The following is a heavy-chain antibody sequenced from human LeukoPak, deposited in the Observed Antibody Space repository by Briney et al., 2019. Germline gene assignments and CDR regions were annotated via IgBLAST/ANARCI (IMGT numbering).Heavy chain of an antibody. CDR2: IYTSGST. CDR1: GGSISSYY. Sequence: SETLSLTCTVSGGSISSYYWSWIRQPPGKGLEWIGYIYTSGSTNYNPSLKSRVTISVGTSKNQFSLKLSSVTAADTAVYYCARGMYYFDYWGQGTLVTVSS. J-gene: IGHJ4*02. V-gene: IGHV4-4*09. CDR3: ARGMYYFDY.